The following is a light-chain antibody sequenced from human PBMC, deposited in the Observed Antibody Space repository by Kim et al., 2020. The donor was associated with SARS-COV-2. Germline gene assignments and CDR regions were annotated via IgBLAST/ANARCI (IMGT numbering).Light chain of an antibody. CDR2: ADS. Sequence: VMISCAGTSSNIVAGHDVHWYQQLPGSAPKLLIYADSSRPSGVPDRFSGSKSGTSASLAITGLQAEDEADYFCQSYDSSLNAFYVFGTGTKVTVL. V-gene: IGLV1-40*01. J-gene: IGLJ1*01. CDR3: QSYDSSLNAFYV. CDR1: SSNIVAGHD.